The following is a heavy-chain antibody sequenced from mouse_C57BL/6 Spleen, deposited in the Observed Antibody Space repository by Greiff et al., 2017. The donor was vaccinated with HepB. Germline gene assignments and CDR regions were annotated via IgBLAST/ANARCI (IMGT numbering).Heavy chain of an antibody. CDR1: GYTFTSYG. Sequence: QVQLKESGAELARPGASVKLSCKASGYTFTSYGISWVKQRTGQGLEWIGEIYPRSGNTYYNEKFKGKATLTADKSSSTAYMELRSLTSEDSAVYFGARDYRGYFDVWGTGTTVTVSS. D-gene: IGHD2-12*01. CDR3: ARDYRGYFDV. V-gene: IGHV1-81*01. J-gene: IGHJ1*03. CDR2: IYPRSGNT.